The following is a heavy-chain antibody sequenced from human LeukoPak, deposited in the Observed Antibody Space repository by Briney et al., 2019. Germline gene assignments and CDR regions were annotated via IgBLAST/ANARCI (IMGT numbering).Heavy chain of an antibody. D-gene: IGHD3-22*01. CDR2: ISAYNGNT. J-gene: IGHJ4*02. CDR1: GYTFTSYG. Sequence: ASVKVSCKASGYTFTSYGISWVRQAPGQGLEWMGWISAYNGNTNYAQKLQGRVTMTTDTSTSTAYMELRSLRSDDKAVYYCARDYYDSSGYANHDYWGQGTLVTVSS. V-gene: IGHV1-18*01. CDR3: ARDYYDSSGYANHDY.